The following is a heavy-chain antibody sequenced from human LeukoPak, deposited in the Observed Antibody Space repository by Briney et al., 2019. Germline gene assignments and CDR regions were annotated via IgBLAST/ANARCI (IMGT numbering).Heavy chain of an antibody. Sequence: PGGSLRLSCAASGFTFSSYGMHWVRQAPGKGLEWVAFIRYDGSNKYYADSVKGRFTISRDNSKNTLYLQMNSLRAEDTAVYYCAKVKSDTAMLTGYYYYYYYMDVWGKGTTVTISS. CDR1: GFTFSSYG. D-gene: IGHD5-18*01. V-gene: IGHV3-30*02. CDR3: AKVKSDTAMLTGYYYYYYYMDV. CDR2: IRYDGSNK. J-gene: IGHJ6*03.